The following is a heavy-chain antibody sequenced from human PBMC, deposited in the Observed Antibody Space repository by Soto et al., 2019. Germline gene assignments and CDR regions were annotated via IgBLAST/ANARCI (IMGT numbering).Heavy chain of an antibody. D-gene: IGHD2-2*01. J-gene: IGHJ1*01. V-gene: IGHV3-15*01. CDR2: IKSKTDGGTT. CDR3: TTAPDFSSTSCYVRYFQH. Sequence: EVQLVESGGGLVKPGGSLRLSCAASGFTFSNAWMSWVRQAPGKGLEWVGRIKSKTDGGTTDYAAPVKGRFTISRDDSKNTLYLQMNSLKTEDTAVYYCTTAPDFSSTSCYVRYFQHWGQGTLVTVSS. CDR1: GFTFSNAW.